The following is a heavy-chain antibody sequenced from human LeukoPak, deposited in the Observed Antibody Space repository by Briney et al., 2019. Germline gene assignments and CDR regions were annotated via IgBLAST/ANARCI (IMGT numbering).Heavy chain of an antibody. Sequence: GGSLRLSCVASGFSFSSYWMAWVRQAPGKGLEWVANIKYDGSHKYYVDSVKGRFTISRDNAMNSVYLQMNSLRVDDTAVYFCASSHDSSGNDWGQGTMVTVSS. V-gene: IGHV3-7*01. D-gene: IGHD3-22*01. CDR3: ASSHDSSGND. CDR2: IKYDGSHK. CDR1: GFSFSSYW. J-gene: IGHJ4*02.